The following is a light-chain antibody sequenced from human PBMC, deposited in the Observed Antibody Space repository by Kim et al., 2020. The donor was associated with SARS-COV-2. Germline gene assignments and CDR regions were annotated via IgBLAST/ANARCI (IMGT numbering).Light chain of an antibody. Sequence: PGERATLSCRASQSISSSFLAWYQQKPGQAPRLLIYGASNRATGIPDRFNGSGSGTDFTLTISRLEPEDFAIYYCQQYGGSLTWTFGQGTKVDIK. CDR2: GAS. CDR1: QSISSSF. V-gene: IGKV3-20*01. J-gene: IGKJ1*01. CDR3: QQYGGSLTWT.